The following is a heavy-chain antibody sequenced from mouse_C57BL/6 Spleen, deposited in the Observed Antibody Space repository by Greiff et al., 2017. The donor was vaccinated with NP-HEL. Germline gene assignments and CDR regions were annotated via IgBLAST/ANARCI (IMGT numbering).Heavy chain of an antibody. D-gene: IGHD1-1*01. CDR2: INPGSGGA. V-gene: IGHV1-54*01. CDR3: ARWDITTVVADY. Sequence: QVQLQQSGAELVRPGNSVKVSCKASGYAFTNYLIEWVKQRPGQGLEWIGVINPGSGGANYNEKLKGKATLTADKSSITAYMQLSILTSEDSAVYFCARWDITTVVADYWGQGTTLTVSS. J-gene: IGHJ2*01. CDR1: GYAFTNYL.